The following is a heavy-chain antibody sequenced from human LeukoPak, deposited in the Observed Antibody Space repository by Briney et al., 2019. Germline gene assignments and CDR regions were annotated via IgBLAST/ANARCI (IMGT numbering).Heavy chain of an antibody. J-gene: IGHJ4*02. CDR3: GTGSYLRGFDY. D-gene: IGHD3-10*01. V-gene: IGHV1-69*01. CDR1: GGTFKDYV. CDR2: IIPVFDQA. Sequence: GSSVKVSCKASGGTFKDYVITWVRQAPGQGLEWVGGIIPVFDQAKYAQSFQGRVTITADESTTTAYMGLSSLKSEDTAVFFCGTGSYLRGFDYWGQGTLITVSS.